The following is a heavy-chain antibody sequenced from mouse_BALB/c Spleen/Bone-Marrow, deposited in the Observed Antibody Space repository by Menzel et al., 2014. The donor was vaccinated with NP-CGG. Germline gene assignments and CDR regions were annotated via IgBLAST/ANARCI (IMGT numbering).Heavy chain of an antibody. J-gene: IGHJ4*01. CDR2: IDAANGNS. CDR1: GFNIKDTY. V-gene: IGHV14-3*02. D-gene: IGHD1-1*02. Sequence: EVQLQQSGAELVKPGASVKLTCTGSGFNIKDTYMHWVKQRPEQGLEWIGRIDAANGNSKYDPKFQGKATITADTSSNTGYLQLSNLTSEDTAVYYCARYGYWGQGTSVTVSS. CDR3: ARYGY.